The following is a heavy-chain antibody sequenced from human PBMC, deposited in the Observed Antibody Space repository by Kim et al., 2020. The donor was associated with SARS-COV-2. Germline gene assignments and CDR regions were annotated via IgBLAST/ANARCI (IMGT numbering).Heavy chain of an antibody. D-gene: IGHD3-10*01. Sequence: KIQGRGTMTSDTSTSTVYMELSSLRSEDTAVYYCARDRDYGSGSFTVFDYWGQGTLVTVSS. J-gene: IGHJ4*02. V-gene: IGHV1-46*01. CDR3: ARDRDYGSGSFTVFDY.